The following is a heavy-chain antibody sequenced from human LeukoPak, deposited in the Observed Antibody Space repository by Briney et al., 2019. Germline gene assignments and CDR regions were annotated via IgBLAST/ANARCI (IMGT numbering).Heavy chain of an antibody. CDR3: ARDRSPDFWSGDYRDAFDI. CDR1: GYTFTGYY. CDR2: INPNSGGT. V-gene: IGHV1-2*02. D-gene: IGHD3-3*01. J-gene: IGHJ3*02. Sequence: ASVKVSCKASGYTFTGYYMHWVRQAPGQGLEWMGWINPNSGGTNYAQKFQGRVSMTTDTSTSTAYMELRSLRSDDTAVYYCARDRSPDFWSGDYRDAFDIWGQGTMVTVSS.